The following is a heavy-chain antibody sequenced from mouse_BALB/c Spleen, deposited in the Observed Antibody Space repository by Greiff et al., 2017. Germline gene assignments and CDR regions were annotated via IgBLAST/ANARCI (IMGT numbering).Heavy chain of an antibody. CDR2: ISTYYGNT. J-gene: IGHJ4*01. D-gene: IGHD2-4*01. CDR3: ARDYDYDYYYAMDY. V-gene: IGHV1-67*01. CDR1: SYTFTDYA. Sequence: LVESGPELVRPGVSVKISCKGSSYTFTDYAMHWVKQSHAKSLEWIGVISTYYGNTNYNQKFKGKATMTVDKSSSTAYMELARLTSEDSAVYYCARDYDYDYYYAMDYWGQGTSVTVSS.